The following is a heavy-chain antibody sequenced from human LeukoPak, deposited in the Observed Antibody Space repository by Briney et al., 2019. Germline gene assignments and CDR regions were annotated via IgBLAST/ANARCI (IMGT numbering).Heavy chain of an antibody. Sequence: PSETLSLTCAVYGGSFSGYYWSWIRQPPGKGLEWIGEINHSGSTNYNPSLKSRVTISVDTSKNQFSLKLSSVTAADTAVYYCARNRMYELRYFDWLPYYMDVWGKGTTVTISS. CDR1: GGSFSGYY. V-gene: IGHV4-34*01. J-gene: IGHJ6*03. CDR3: ARNRMYELRYFDWLPYYMDV. D-gene: IGHD3-9*01. CDR2: INHSGST.